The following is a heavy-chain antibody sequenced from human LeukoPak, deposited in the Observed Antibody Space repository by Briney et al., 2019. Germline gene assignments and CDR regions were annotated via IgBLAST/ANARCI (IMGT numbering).Heavy chain of an antibody. CDR1: GYSFTSYW. J-gene: IGHJ3*02. Sequence: GESLKISCKGSGYSFTSYWIGWVRQMPGKGLEWMGIFYPGDSDTRYSPSFQGQVTISADKSISTAYLQWSSLKASDTAMYYCASSTQWSYGSFDIWGQGTMVTVSS. V-gene: IGHV5-51*01. CDR2: FYPGDSDT. CDR3: ASSTQWSYGSFDI. D-gene: IGHD2-15*01.